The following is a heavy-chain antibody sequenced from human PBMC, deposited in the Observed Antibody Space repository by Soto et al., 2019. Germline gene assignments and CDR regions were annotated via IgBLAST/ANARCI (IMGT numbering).Heavy chain of an antibody. J-gene: IGHJ4*02. D-gene: IGHD4-17*01. V-gene: IGHV3-73*01. Sequence: EVQLVESGGGLVQPGGSLKLSCAVSGFTFSGSAMHWVRQASGKGLEWVGRIRSKSNSYATAYAASVKGRFTISRDDSKNTAYLQMNSLKTEDTAVYYCTRGYGDYVRDYWGQGTLVTVPS. CDR1: GFTFSGSA. CDR2: IRSKSNSYAT. CDR3: TRGYGDYVRDY.